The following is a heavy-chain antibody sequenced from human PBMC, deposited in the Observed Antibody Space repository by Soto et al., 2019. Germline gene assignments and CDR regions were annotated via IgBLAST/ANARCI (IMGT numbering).Heavy chain of an antibody. CDR2: IYYSGST. D-gene: IGHD2-15*01. J-gene: IGHJ4*02. V-gene: IGHV4-39*01. CDR1: GGSISSSSYY. CDR3: ARHTPAISISDH. Sequence: QLQLQESGPGLVKPSETLSLTCTVSGGSISSSSYYWGWIRQPPGKGLEWIGSIYYSGSTYYNPSLRSRVTISVDTSKLQFSLKLSSVTAADTAVYYCARHTPAISISDHWGQGTLVTVSS.